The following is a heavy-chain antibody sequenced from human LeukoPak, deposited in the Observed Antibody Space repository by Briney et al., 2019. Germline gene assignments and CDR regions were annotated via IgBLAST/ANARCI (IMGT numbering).Heavy chain of an antibody. D-gene: IGHD1-20*01. CDR1: GFTFSDYY. CDR3: AKDRVTGTTGGAFDI. Sequence: GGSLRLSCAASGFTFSDYYMSWIRQAPGKGLEWVSAISGSGGSTYYADSVKGRFTISRDNSKNTLYLQMNSLRAEDTAVYYCAKDRVTGTTGGAFDIWGQGTMVTVSS. CDR2: ISGSGGST. V-gene: IGHV3-23*01. J-gene: IGHJ3*02.